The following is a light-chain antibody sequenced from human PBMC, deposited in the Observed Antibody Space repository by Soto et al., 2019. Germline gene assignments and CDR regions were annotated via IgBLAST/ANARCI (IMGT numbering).Light chain of an antibody. J-gene: IGLJ3*02. CDR2: DVT. CDR3: CSYADNYNLM. CDR1: GSDVGDYNS. V-gene: IGLV2-11*01. Sequence: QSALTQPRSVSGSPGQSVTISCTGTGSDVGDYNSVSWYQQHPGKAPKLLIYDVTERPSGVPDRFSASKSGNPASLTISGIQAEDEADYYCCSYADNYNLMFGGGTKLTVL.